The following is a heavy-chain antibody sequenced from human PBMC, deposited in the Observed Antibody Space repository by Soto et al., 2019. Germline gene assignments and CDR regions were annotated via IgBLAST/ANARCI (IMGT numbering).Heavy chain of an antibody. Sequence: QLQLQESGPGLVKPSETLSLTCTVSGGSISSSSYYWGWIRQPPGKGLEWIGSIYYSGSTYYNPSLKSRVTISVDTSKNQFSLKLSSVTAADTAVYYCARSHMITFGGVIVRSSYFDYWGQGTLVTVSS. V-gene: IGHV4-39*01. CDR3: ARSHMITFGGVIVRSSYFDY. CDR1: GGSISSSSYY. J-gene: IGHJ4*02. D-gene: IGHD3-16*02. CDR2: IYYSGST.